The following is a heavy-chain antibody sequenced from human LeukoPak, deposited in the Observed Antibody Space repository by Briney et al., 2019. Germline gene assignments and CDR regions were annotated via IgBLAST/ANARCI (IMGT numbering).Heavy chain of an antibody. D-gene: IGHD3-22*01. CDR2: ISSSSSTI. CDR3: ARDYYDSSGYYYVRVYFDY. Sequence: GGSLRLSCAASGFTFSSYWMHWVRQAPGKGLEWVSYISSSSSTIYYADSVKGRFTISRDNAKNSLYLQMNSLRAEDTAVYYCARDYYDSSGYYYVRVYFDYWGQGTLVTVSS. J-gene: IGHJ4*02. V-gene: IGHV3-48*01. CDR1: GFTFSSYW.